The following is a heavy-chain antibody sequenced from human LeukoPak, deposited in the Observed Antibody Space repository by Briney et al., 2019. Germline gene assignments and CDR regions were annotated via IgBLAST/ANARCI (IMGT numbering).Heavy chain of an antibody. CDR3: VKDRRGSDAFDI. J-gene: IGHJ3*02. D-gene: IGHD3-10*01. Sequence: GGSLRLSCAASGFTFDDYSMYWVRQAPGKGLEWVSLISWNGASTYYADSVKGRFTISRDNSKNSLYLQMNSLRTEDTALYYCVKDRRGSDAFDIWGQGTMVTVSS. CDR2: ISWNGAST. V-gene: IGHV3-43*01. CDR1: GFTFDDYS.